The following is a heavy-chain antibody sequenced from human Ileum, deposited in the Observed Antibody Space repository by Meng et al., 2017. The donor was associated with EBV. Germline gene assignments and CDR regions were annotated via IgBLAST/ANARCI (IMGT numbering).Heavy chain of an antibody. V-gene: IGHV3-23*01. CDR3: AKLTDS. D-gene: IGHD3-16*01. Sequence: EVQLLESXGGLVQPGGSLRLSCAAFGFTFSSSTMSWVRQAPGKRLEWVSAISGNGGSTYYADSVKGRFTISRDNSKNTLCLQMNSLRADDTAVYYCAKLTDSWGQGTLVTVSS. CDR2: ISGNGGST. J-gene: IGHJ4*02. CDR1: GFTFSSST.